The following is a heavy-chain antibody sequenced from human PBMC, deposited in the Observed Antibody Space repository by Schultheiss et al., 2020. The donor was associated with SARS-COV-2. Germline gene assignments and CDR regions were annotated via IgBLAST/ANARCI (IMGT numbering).Heavy chain of an antibody. V-gene: IGHV3-23*01. CDR3: ARDSQRGVGAAGY. CDR1: GFTFSSYA. D-gene: IGHD1-26*01. J-gene: IGHJ4*02. CDR2: ISGSGGST. Sequence: GGSLRLSCAASGFTFSSYAMHWVRQAPGKGLEWVSAISGSGGSTYYADSVKGRFTISRDNSKNTLYLQMNSLRAEDTAVYYCARDSQRGVGAAGYWGQGTLVTVSS.